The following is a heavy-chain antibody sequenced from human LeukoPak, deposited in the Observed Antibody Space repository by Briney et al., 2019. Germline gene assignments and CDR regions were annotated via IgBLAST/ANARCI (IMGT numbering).Heavy chain of an antibody. J-gene: IGHJ4*02. V-gene: IGHV5-51*01. D-gene: IGHD3-10*01. CDR1: GYSFTSYW. CDR2: IYPVDSDT. Sequence: GESLNISSPGSGYSFTSYWIAWARQMPGKGLDWMGIIYPVDSDTRYSPSFQGEVTLSADKSVSTAYLRWGSLKDSDTAMYYCARHAPLVRGVIYYFDHWGQGTLVTVSS. CDR3: ARHAPLVRGVIYYFDH.